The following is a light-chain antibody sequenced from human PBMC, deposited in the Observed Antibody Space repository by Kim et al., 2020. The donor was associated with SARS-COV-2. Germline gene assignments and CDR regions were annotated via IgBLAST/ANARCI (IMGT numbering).Light chain of an antibody. Sequence: QSVLTQPPSASGTPGQRVTISCSGSSSNIGSNYVYWYQQLPGTAPKLLIYRNNQRPSGVPDRFSGSKSGPSASLAISGLRSEDDADYYCAAWDDSLSGWVFGGGTQLTVL. CDR1: SSNIGSNY. J-gene: IGLJ3*02. CDR2: RNN. CDR3: AAWDDSLSGWV. V-gene: IGLV1-47*01.